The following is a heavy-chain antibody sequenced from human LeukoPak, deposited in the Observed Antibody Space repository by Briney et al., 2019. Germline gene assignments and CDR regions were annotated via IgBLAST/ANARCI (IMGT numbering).Heavy chain of an antibody. D-gene: IGHD3-22*01. CDR2: INQDGSEK. J-gene: IGHJ4*02. Sequence: GGSLRLSCAASGFTFSSYWMSWVRQAPGKGLEWVANINQDGSEKYYVDSVKGRFTISRDNSKNTLYLQLNSLRVEDTAVYYCARGQFRFSDFDTSGFDYWGQGTLVTVSS. CDR3: ARGQFRFSDFDTSGFDY. CDR1: GFTFSSYW. V-gene: IGHV3-7*01.